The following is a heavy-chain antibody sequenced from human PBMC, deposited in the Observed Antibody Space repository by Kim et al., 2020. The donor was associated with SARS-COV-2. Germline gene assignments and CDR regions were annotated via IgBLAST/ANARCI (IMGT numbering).Heavy chain of an antibody. J-gene: IGHJ6*02. CDR2: INPNSGGT. CDR3: ARDPTPPERYFGWMGYYYYYGMDV. CDR1: GYTFTGYY. V-gene: IGHV1-2*02. D-gene: IGHD6-19*01. Sequence: ASVKVSCKASGYTFTGYYMHWVRQAPGQGLEWMGWINPNSGGTNYAQKFQGRVTMTRDTSISTAYMELSRLRSDDTAVYYCARDPTPPERYFGWMGYYYYYGMDVWGQGTTVTVSS.